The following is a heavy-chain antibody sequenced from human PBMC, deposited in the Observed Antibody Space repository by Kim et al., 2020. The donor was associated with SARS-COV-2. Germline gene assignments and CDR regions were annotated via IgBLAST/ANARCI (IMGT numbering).Heavy chain of an antibody. D-gene: IGHD3-9*01. Sequence: ASVKVSCKASGYTFTSYGISWVRQAPGQGLEWMGWISAYNGNTNYAQKLQGRVTMTTDTSTSTAYMELRSLRSDDTAVYYCARILTGYLGGYNNFDYWGQGTLVTVSS. CDR3: ARILTGYLGGYNNFDY. V-gene: IGHV1-18*04. CDR2: ISAYNGNT. CDR1: GYTFTSYG. J-gene: IGHJ4*02.